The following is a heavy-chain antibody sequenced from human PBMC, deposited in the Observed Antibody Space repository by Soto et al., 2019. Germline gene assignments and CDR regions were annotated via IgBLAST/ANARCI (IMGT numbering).Heavy chain of an antibody. Sequence: EVQLLQSGGGLVQPGGSLRLSCAASGFTFSSYGMTWVRQAPGKGLEWVSTISGSGGRTFYADSVKGRFTISRDNSKSTLYLQMNGLRADDTALYYCAKDNFRERDDYGVFDYWGQGTLVTVSS. CDR2: ISGSGGRT. CDR1: GFTFSSYG. D-gene: IGHD4-17*01. J-gene: IGHJ4*02. CDR3: AKDNFRERDDYGVFDY. V-gene: IGHV3-23*01.